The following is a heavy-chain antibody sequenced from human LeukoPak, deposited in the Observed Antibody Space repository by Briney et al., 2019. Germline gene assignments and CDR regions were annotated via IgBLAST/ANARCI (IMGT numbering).Heavy chain of an antibody. CDR3: ATDRGWRTSGYYLYYFEY. J-gene: IGHJ4*02. V-gene: IGHV3-7*01. D-gene: IGHD3-3*01. Sequence: GGSLRLSCAASGFTLSSYSMNWVRQAPGKGLEWVASIKHDGSEKYYVDSVRGRFTISRDNTMNSLYLQMSSLRAEDTAVYYCATDRGWRTSGYYLYYFEYWGQGTLVTYSS. CDR1: GFTLSSYS. CDR2: IKHDGSEK.